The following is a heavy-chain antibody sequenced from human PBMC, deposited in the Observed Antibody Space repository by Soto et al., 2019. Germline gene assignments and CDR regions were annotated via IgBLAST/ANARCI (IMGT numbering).Heavy chain of an antibody. Sequence: PSETLSLTCTVSGGSISSYYWSWIRQPPGKGLEWIGYIYYSGSTNYNPSLKSRVTISVDTSRNQFSLTLNSVTAADTAVYYCARHGVFNYYDSSGPHSGVDYWGQGTLVTVSS. J-gene: IGHJ4*02. CDR2: IYYSGST. D-gene: IGHD3-22*01. CDR1: GGSISSYY. CDR3: ARHGVFNYYDSSGPHSGVDY. V-gene: IGHV4-59*08.